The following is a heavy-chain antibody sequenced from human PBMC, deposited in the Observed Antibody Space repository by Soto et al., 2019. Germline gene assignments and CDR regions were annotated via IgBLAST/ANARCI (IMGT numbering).Heavy chain of an antibody. D-gene: IGHD6-19*01. V-gene: IGHV1-18*01. J-gene: IGHJ6*01. CDR3: ARAGRSGRYYGMDV. CDR1: GYTFTSYG. Sequence: QVQLVQSGAEVKKPGASVKVSCKASGYTFTSYGISWVRQAPGQGLEWMGWISAYNGNTNYAQKLQGRVTMTKDTSTSTAYMERRGLRSDGTAVFYSARAGRSGRYYGMDVWGQGTKVPVSS. CDR2: ISAYNGNT.